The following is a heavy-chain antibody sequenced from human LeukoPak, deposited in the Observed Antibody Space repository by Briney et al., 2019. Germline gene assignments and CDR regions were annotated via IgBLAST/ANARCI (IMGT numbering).Heavy chain of an antibody. J-gene: IGHJ4*02. Sequence: GGSLRLSCAASGFTFSDYYMSWIRQAPGKGLEWVSSISSSGSTIYYADSVKGRFTISRDNAKNSLYLQMNSLRAEDTAVYYCAKDHLREQYSSGWLVDYWGQGTLVTVSS. V-gene: IGHV3-11*04. D-gene: IGHD6-19*01. CDR2: ISSSGSTI. CDR1: GFTFSDYY. CDR3: AKDHLREQYSSGWLVDY.